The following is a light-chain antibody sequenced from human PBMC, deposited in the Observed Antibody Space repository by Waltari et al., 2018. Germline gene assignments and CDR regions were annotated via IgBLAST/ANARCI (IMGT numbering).Light chain of an antibody. V-gene: IGKV1-39*01. J-gene: IGKJ1*01. Sequence: DIQMTQSPSSLSAAIGHTITVTCRASQNIRTYLNWYQQKPAKAPKLLIFGASTLPRGVPSRFSGSASGTEFTLTVTNLQPDDFATYFCQQSFSSPWTFGQGTTV. CDR2: GAS. CDR3: QQSFSSPWT. CDR1: QNIRTY.